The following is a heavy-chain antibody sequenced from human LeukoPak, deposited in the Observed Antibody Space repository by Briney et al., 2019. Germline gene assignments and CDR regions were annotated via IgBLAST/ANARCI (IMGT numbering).Heavy chain of an antibody. V-gene: IGHV3-48*03. D-gene: IGHD5-12*01. CDR2: ISSRSNII. CDR1: GFTFSSYE. J-gene: IGHJ4*02. Sequence: PGGSLRLSCAASGFTFSSYEMNWVRQAPGKGLEWVSYISSRSNIIYYADPVKGRFTISRDSAKNSLYLQMNSLRAEDTAVYYCTRGYSGYDSYYFDYWGQGTLVTVSS. CDR3: TRGYSGYDSYYFDY.